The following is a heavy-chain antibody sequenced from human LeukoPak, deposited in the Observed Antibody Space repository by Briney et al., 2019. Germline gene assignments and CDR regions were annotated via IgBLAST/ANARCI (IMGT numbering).Heavy chain of an antibody. CDR3: ARDLHLYVAMDV. J-gene: IGHJ6*02. D-gene: IGHD3-16*01. Sequence: PGGSLTLSCDASGTTFSSHAMTWIRQPPGKGLEWVSSIGSDGKTHYSESVKGRFAISRDNWKRILFLQLNSLSAADTAVYYCARDLHLYVAMDVWGQGTTVTVSS. CDR2: IGSDGKT. CDR1: GTTFSSHA. V-gene: IGHV3-23*01.